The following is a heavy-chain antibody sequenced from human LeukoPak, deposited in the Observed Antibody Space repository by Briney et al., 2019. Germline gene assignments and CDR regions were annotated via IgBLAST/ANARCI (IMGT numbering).Heavy chain of an antibody. CDR2: IKQDGREK. V-gene: IGHV3-7*01. CDR1: AFTFSSYW. CDR3: ARTRGRYDSSGPHDAFDI. J-gene: IGHJ3*02. Sequence: GGSLTLSCAASAFTFSSYWMSWVRQAPGKGLEWVANIKQDGREKYYVDSVKGRFTISRDNARNSLYLQMNSLRAEDTAVYYCARTRGRYDSSGPHDAFDIWGQGTMVTVSS. D-gene: IGHD3-22*01.